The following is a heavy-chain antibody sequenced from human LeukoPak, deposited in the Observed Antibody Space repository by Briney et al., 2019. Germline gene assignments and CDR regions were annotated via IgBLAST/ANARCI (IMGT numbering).Heavy chain of an antibody. V-gene: IGHV3-33*03. CDR3: ARGRRGNY. Sequence: GGSLRLSCAASGFPFSSYVMHWLRQAPGKGLEWVAVIWFDGGKIYYADSVKGRFTISRDNAKNSLYLQMNSLRAEDTAIYYCARGRRGNYWGQGTLVIVSS. J-gene: IGHJ4*02. CDR1: GFPFSSYV. D-gene: IGHD3-10*01. CDR2: IWFDGGKI.